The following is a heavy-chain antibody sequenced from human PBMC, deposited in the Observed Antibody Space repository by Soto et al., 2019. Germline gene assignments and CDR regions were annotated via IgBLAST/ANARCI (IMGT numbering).Heavy chain of an antibody. J-gene: IGHJ4*02. D-gene: IGHD2-15*01. Sequence: GESLKISCKGSGYSFTSYWIGWVRQMPGKGLEWMGIIYPGDSDTRYSPSFQGQVTISADKSISTAYLQWSSLKASDTAMYYCARLRYCSGGSCSSYDYWGQGTLVTVSS. CDR3: ARLRYCSGGSCSSYDY. CDR1: GYSFTSYW. CDR2: IYPGDSDT. V-gene: IGHV5-51*01.